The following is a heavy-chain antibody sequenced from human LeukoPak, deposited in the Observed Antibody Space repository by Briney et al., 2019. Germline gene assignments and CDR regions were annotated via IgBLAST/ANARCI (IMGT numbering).Heavy chain of an antibody. CDR2: IFTSGST. CDR3: ARVGNYDYVWGSYRYIDY. D-gene: IGHD3-16*02. CDR1: GGSISSYY. V-gene: IGHV4-4*07. J-gene: IGHJ4*02. Sequence: SETLSLTCTVSGGSISSYYWSWIRRPAGKGLEWIGRIFTSGSTTYNPSLKSRVTMSVDTSKNQFSLKLSSVTAADTAVYYCARVGNYDYVWGSYRYIDYWGQGTLVTVSS.